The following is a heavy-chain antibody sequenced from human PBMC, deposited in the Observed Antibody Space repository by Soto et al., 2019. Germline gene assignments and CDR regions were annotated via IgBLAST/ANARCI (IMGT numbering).Heavy chain of an antibody. CDR1: GGSISSGGYS. V-gene: IGHV4-30-2*01. CDR3: ARGSGYCSGGSCSNWFDP. J-gene: IGHJ5*02. CDR2: IYHSGST. D-gene: IGHD2-15*01. Sequence: LSLTCAVSGGSISSGGYSWSWIRQPPGKGLEWIGYIYHSGSTYYNPSLKSRVTISVDRSKNQFSLKLSSVTAADTAVYYCARGSGYCSGGSCSNWFDPWGQGTLVTVSS.